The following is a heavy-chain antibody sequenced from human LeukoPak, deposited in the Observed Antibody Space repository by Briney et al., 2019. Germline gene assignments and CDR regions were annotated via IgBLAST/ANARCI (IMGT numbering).Heavy chain of an antibody. Sequence: GGSLRLSCAASGFTFSSYGMSWVRQAPGKGLEWVSAISGSGGSTYYADSVKGRFTISRDNSKNTLYLQMNSLRAEDTAVYYCAKDNYDILTGYYRGRFFDYWGQGTLVTVSS. CDR1: GFTFSSYG. J-gene: IGHJ4*02. D-gene: IGHD3-9*01. V-gene: IGHV3-23*01. CDR2: ISGSGGST. CDR3: AKDNYDILTGYYRGRFFDY.